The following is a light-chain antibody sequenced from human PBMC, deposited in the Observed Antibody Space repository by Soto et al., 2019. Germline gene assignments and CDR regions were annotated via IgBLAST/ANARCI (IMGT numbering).Light chain of an antibody. CDR2: RNN. Sequence: QSVLTQPHSASGTPGQRVTISCSGSSSNIGSNYVYWYQQLPGTAPKLLIYRNNQRPSGVPDRFSGSKSGTSASLAISGLRSEDEADSYCAAWDDSLSGPEVFGGGTKLTVL. J-gene: IGLJ2*01. CDR3: AAWDDSLSGPEV. V-gene: IGLV1-47*01. CDR1: SSNIGSNY.